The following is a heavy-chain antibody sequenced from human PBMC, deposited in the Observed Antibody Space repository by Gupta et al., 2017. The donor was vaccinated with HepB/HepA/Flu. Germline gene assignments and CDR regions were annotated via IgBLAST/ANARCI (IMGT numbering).Heavy chain of an antibody. V-gene: IGHV3-48*02. Sequence: EVQLVESGGGLVQPGGSLRLSCAASGFTFSSYRMNWVRQAPGKGLEWISYISSNSGTTSYADSVKGRFTISRDNAKNSLYLQMNSLRDEDTAVYDCATWDLPLDYWGQGTLVTVSS. CDR3: ATWDLPLDY. J-gene: IGHJ4*02. CDR2: ISSNSGTT. CDR1: GFTFSSYR. D-gene: IGHD1-26*01.